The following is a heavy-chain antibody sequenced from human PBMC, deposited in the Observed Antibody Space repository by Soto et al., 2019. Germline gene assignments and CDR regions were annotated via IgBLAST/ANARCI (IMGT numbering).Heavy chain of an antibody. CDR3: AKDINLRSGFWSGYGNHHAFDI. D-gene: IGHD3-3*01. CDR2: ISWNSGSI. J-gene: IGHJ3*02. V-gene: IGHV3-9*01. Sequence: GGSLRLSCAASGFTFDDYAMHWVRQAPGKGLEWVSGISWNSGSIGYADSVKGRFTISRDNAKNSLYLQMNSLRAEDTALYYCAKDINLRSGFWSGYGNHHAFDIWGQGTMVTVSS. CDR1: GFTFDDYA.